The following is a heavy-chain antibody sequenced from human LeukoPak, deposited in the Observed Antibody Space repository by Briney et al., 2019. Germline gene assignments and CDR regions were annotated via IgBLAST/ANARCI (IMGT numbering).Heavy chain of an antibody. CDR3: AKDRTVVGATSFDY. Sequence: GRSLRLSCAASGFPFSTFGMHWVRQAPGKGLEWVAAIAYDGSVKYYPDSLKGRFTISRDNSRNTLYLQMNSLRAEDTAVYYCAKDRTVVGATSFDYWGLGTLVTVSS. J-gene: IGHJ4*02. CDR2: IAYDGSVK. D-gene: IGHD1-26*01. CDR1: GFPFSTFG. V-gene: IGHV3-30*18.